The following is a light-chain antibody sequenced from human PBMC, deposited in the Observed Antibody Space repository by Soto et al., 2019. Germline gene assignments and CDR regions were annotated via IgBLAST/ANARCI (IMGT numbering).Light chain of an antibody. CDR1: QIVSNS. CDR3: QQRSNWPRT. CDR2: DAS. J-gene: IGKJ5*01. Sequence: EIVLTQSPATLSLSPVERATLSCRASQIVSNSLAWYQQKPGQAPRLLIYDASTRATGIPDRFSGGGSGTEFTLTISSLQSEDFAVYYCQQRSNWPRTFGQGTRLEIK. V-gene: IGKV3-11*01.